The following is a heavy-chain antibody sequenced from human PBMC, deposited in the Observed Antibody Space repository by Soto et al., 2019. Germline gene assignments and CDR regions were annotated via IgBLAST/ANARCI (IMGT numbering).Heavy chain of an antibody. CDR2: ISAYNGNT. D-gene: IGHD6-19*01. CDR1: GYTFTSDG. V-gene: IGHV1-18*01. Sequence: QVQLVQSGAEVKKPGASVKVSCKASGYTFTSDGISWVRQAPGQGLEWMGWISAYNGNTNYAQKFQGRDTMTTDTSTNTADMELRSLRSDDTAVYYCARDHRLVAGNFDYWGQGTLVTVSS. J-gene: IGHJ4*02. CDR3: ARDHRLVAGNFDY.